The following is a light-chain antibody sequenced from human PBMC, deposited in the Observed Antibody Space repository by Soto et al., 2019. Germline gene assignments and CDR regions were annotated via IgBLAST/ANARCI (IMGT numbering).Light chain of an antibody. CDR3: CSYAGSSTYV. CDR2: EVS. J-gene: IGLJ1*01. CDR1: SSDVGSYNL. V-gene: IGLV2-23*02. Sequence: QSVLTQPASVSGSPGQSITISCTGTSSDVGSYNLVSWYQQHPGKAPKLMIYEVSKRPSGVSNRFSGSKSGNTASLTISVLQAEDEADDYCCSYAGSSTYVFGTGTKVTVL.